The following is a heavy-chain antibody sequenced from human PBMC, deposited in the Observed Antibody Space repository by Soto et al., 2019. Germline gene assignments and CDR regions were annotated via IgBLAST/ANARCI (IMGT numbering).Heavy chain of an antibody. J-gene: IGHJ6*02. D-gene: IGHD6-13*01. V-gene: IGHV3-43D*04. Sequence: GGSLRLSCAASGFTFDDYAMHWVRQAPGKGLEWVSLISWDGGSTYYADSVKGRFTISRDNSKNSLYLQMNSLRAEDTALYYCAKDMIAAAGSSYYGMDVWGQGTTVTVSS. CDR1: GFTFDDYA. CDR3: AKDMIAAAGSSYYGMDV. CDR2: ISWDGGST.